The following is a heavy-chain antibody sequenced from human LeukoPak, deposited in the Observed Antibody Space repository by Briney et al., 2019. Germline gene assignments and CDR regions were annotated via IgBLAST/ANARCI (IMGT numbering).Heavy chain of an antibody. D-gene: IGHD6-19*01. CDR1: GDSITGYY. Sequence: SETLSLTCTVSGDSITGYYWGWIRQPPGKGLEWIGNIYYTGNTYYNPSLKSRVTISVDTSKNQFSLKLSSVTAADTAVYYCARSCHSSGWYAYYYYYMDVWGKGTTVTVSS. CDR2: IYYTGNT. V-gene: IGHV4-39*07. J-gene: IGHJ6*03. CDR3: ARSCHSSGWYAYYYYYMDV.